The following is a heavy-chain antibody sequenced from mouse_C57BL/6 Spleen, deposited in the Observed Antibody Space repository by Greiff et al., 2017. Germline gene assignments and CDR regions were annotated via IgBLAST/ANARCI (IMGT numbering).Heavy chain of an antibody. CDR1: GFTFSDYG. J-gene: IGHJ4*01. V-gene: IGHV5-17*01. CDR3: ARRSGTGYAMDY. D-gene: IGHD4-1*01. Sequence: EVHLVESGGGLVKPGGSLKLSCAASGFTFSDYGMHWVRQAPEKGLEWVAYISSGSSTIYYADTVKGRFTISRDNAKNTLFLQMTSLRSEDTAMYYCARRSGTGYAMDYWGQGTSGTVSS. CDR2: ISSGSSTI.